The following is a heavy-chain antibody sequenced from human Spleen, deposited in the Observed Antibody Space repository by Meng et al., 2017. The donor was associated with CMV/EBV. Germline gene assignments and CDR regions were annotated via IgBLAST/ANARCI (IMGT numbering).Heavy chain of an antibody. D-gene: IGHD2-8*02. V-gene: IGHV4-59*01. CDR1: GGSITSYY. CDR2: IYYSGST. J-gene: IGHJ4*02. CDR3: ARAGGYASPLDY. Sequence: SETLSLTCTVSGGSITSYYWSWIRQPPGKGLEWIGNIYYSGSTNYNPSLKSRVTISVDTSKNQFSLKLSSVTAADTAVYYCARAGGYASPLDYWGQGTLVTVSS.